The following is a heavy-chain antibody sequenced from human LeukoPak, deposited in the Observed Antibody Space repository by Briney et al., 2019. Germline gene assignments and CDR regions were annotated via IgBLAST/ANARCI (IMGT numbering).Heavy chain of an antibody. Sequence: SETLSLTCTVSGGSISSYYWSWIRQPPGKGLEWIGYIYYSGSTNYNPSLKSRVTISVDTSKNQFSLKLSSVTAADTAVYYRARAWRIVGASXYYXMDXWGKGXTVTV. CDR1: GGSISSYY. V-gene: IGHV4-59*01. D-gene: IGHD1-26*01. CDR2: IYYSGST. CDR3: ARAWRIVGASXYYXMDX. J-gene: IGHJ6*03.